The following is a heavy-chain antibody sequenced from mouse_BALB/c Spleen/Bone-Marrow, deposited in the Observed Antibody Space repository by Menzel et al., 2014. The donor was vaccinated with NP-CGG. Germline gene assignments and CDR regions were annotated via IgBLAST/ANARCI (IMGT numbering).Heavy chain of an antibody. CDR2: IDPANGNT. Sequence: EVKLVESGAELVKPGASVKLSCTASGFNIKDTYMHWVKQRPEQGLEWIGRIDPANGNTKYDPKFQGKATITADTSSNTAYQQLSRLTSEDTAVYYCANYDYGWYFDVWGAGTTVTVSS. D-gene: IGHD2-4*01. J-gene: IGHJ1*01. V-gene: IGHV14-3*02. CDR3: ANYDYGWYFDV. CDR1: GFNIKDTY.